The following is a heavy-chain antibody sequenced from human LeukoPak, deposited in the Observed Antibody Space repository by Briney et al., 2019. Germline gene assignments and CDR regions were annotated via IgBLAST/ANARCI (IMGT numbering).Heavy chain of an antibody. V-gene: IGHV3-15*01. CDR2: IKSKTDGGTA. CDR3: TTGIRQHGDTYYFDY. D-gene: IGHD4-17*01. CDR1: GFTFSNAW. J-gene: IGHJ4*02. Sequence: GGSLRLSRAASGFTFSNAWMSWVRQAPGKGLEWVGRIKSKTDGGTADYAAPVKGRFTISRDDSKNTLYLQMNSLKTEATAVYYCTTGIRQHGDTYYFDYWGQGTLVTVSS.